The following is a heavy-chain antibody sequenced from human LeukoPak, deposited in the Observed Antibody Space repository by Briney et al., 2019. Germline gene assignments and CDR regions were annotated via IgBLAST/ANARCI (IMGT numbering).Heavy chain of an antibody. V-gene: IGHV1-46*01. D-gene: IGHD5-18*01. CDR1: GYTFTSYY. J-gene: IGHJ6*03. Sequence: GASVKVSCKASGYTFTSYYMHWVRQAPGQGLEWMGIINPSGGSTSYAQKFQGRVTMTRDMSTSTVYMELSSLRSEDTAVYYCARNRRIQLWHYYYYMDVWGKGTTVTVSS. CDR3: ARNRRIQLWHYYYYMDV. CDR2: INPSGGST.